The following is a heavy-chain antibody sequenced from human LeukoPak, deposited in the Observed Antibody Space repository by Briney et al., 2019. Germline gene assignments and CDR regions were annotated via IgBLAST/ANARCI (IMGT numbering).Heavy chain of an antibody. CDR1: GFTSSSYS. J-gene: IGHJ4*02. V-gene: IGHV3-48*02. D-gene: IGHD6-19*01. CDR3: ARFHSSGSGFDF. Sequence: GGSLRPSGAASGFTSSSYSMNGFGQAPGKGREWVSYISTINTIYYGDSVKGRFTISRDNAKNSLYLQMNSLSDEDTAVYYCARFHSSGSGFDFWGQGTLVTVSS. CDR2: ISTINTI.